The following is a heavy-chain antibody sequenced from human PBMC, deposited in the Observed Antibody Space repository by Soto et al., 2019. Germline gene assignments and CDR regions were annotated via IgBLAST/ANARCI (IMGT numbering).Heavy chain of an antibody. Sequence: SETLSLTCAGSSGSISSSNWWSWVRQPPGKGLEWIGEIYHSGSTNYNPSLKSRVTISVDKSKNQFSLKLSSVTAADTAVYYCARSYGDYGWGDYYYYMVVWGKGTTVTVSS. J-gene: IGHJ6*03. CDR3: ARSYGDYGWGDYYYYMVV. D-gene: IGHD4-17*01. CDR2: IYHSGST. CDR1: SGSISSSNW. V-gene: IGHV4-4*02.